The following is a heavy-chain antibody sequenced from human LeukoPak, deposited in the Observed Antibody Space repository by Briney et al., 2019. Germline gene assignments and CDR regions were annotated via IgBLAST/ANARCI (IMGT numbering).Heavy chain of an antibody. Sequence: KTSETLSLTCTVSGGSISSYYWSWIRQPPGKGLGWIGYIYYSGSTNYNPSLKSRVTISVDTSKNQFSLKLSSVTAADTAVYYCARALGLRLGELSPFDYWGQGTLVTVSS. J-gene: IGHJ4*02. CDR2: IYYSGST. D-gene: IGHD3-16*02. CDR3: ARALGLRLGELSPFDY. V-gene: IGHV4-59*01. CDR1: GGSISSYY.